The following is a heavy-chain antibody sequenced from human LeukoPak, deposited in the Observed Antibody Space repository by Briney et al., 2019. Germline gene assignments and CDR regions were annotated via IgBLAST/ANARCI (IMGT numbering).Heavy chain of an antibody. Sequence: GGSLRLSCGASGFTFGTHAMTWVRQAPGKGLEYVSLISGSGDITYYAHSLKDRFTISRDNSKNTLYLQMHSLRAEDTAVYYCAARPGDLAVPFDYWGQGTLVTVSS. CDR1: GFTFGTHA. CDR2: ISGSGDIT. CDR3: AARPGDLAVPFDY. V-gene: IGHV3-23*01. J-gene: IGHJ4*02. D-gene: IGHD3-10*01.